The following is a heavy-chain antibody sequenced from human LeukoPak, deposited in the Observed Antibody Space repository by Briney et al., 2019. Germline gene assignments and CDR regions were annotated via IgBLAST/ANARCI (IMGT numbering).Heavy chain of an antibody. CDR3: ARLSTYYYDSSGYLGY. CDR2: INAGNGNT. Sequence: ASVKVSCKASGYTFTSYAMHWVRQAPGQRLEWMGWINAGNGNTKYSQKLQGRVTITRDTSASTAYMELSSLRSEDTAVYYCARLSTYYYDSSGYLGYWGQGTLVTVSS. D-gene: IGHD3-22*01. J-gene: IGHJ4*02. CDR1: GYTFTSYA. V-gene: IGHV1-3*01.